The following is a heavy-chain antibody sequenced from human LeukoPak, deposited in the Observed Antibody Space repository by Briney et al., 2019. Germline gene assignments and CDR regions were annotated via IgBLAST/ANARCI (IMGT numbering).Heavy chain of an antibody. J-gene: IGHJ5*02. V-gene: IGHV1-2*02. Sequence: ASVKVSCKASGYTFTGYYMHWVRQAPGQGLEWMGWINPNSGGTNYAQKFQGRFTMTRDTSISTAYMELSRLRSDDTAVYYCARKYYDSSGYYYADNWFDPWGQGTLVTVSS. CDR1: GYTFTGYY. CDR2: INPNSGGT. CDR3: ARKYYDSSGYYYADNWFDP. D-gene: IGHD3-22*01.